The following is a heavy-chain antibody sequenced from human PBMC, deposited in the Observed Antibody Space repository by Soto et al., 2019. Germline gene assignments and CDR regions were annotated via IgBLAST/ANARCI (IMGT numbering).Heavy chain of an antibody. Sequence: EVQLLESGGGLIQPGGSLRLSCAASGFTFSSYAMSWVRQAPGKGLEWVSAISGSGGSTYYADSVKGRFTISRDNSKNTLYLQMNSLRAEDTAVYYCAKMVGATRNFDYWGQGTLVTVSS. CDR1: GFTFSSYA. V-gene: IGHV3-23*01. CDR2: ISGSGGST. J-gene: IGHJ4*02. CDR3: AKMVGATRNFDY. D-gene: IGHD1-26*01.